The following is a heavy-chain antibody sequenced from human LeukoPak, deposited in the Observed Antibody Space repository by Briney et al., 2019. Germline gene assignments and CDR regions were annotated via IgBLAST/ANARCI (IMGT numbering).Heavy chain of an antibody. D-gene: IGHD4-11*01. CDR1: GGSISSSSYH. CDR3: ARHESPYSNYYPYFDH. V-gene: IGHV4-39*01. Sequence: PSDTLSLTCTVSGGSISSSSYHWGWIRQPPGKGLEGFGSIYYSESTYYNQSLKCRVTISVDTSKNQFSVKLSSVTAADTAVYYCARHESPYSNYYPYFDHWGQGTLVSVPS. J-gene: IGHJ4*02. CDR2: IYYSEST.